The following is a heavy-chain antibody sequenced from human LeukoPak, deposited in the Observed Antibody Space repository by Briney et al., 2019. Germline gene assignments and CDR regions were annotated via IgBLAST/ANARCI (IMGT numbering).Heavy chain of an antibody. Sequence: ASVKVSCKVSGYTLTELSMHWVRQAPGKGLEWMGGFDPEDGETIYAQKFQGRVTMTEDTSTDTAYMELSSLRSEDTAVYYCATRERVHNWFDPWGQGTLVTVSS. CDR1: GYTLTELS. CDR2: FDPEDGET. J-gene: IGHJ5*02. CDR3: ATRERVHNWFDP. D-gene: IGHD1-1*01. V-gene: IGHV1-24*01.